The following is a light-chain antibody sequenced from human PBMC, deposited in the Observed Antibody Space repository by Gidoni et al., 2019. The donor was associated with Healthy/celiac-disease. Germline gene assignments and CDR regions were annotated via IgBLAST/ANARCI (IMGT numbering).Light chain of an antibody. CDR1: SSDVGGYDY. Sequence: QSALPPPRPVSGSPGQSATISCTGTSSDVGGYDYVSWYQQHPGKAPKLMIYDVSKRPSGVPDRFSGSKSGNTASLTISGLQAEDEADYYCCSYAGSYVFGTGTKVTVL. CDR3: CSYAGSYV. CDR2: DVS. V-gene: IGLV2-11*01. J-gene: IGLJ1*01.